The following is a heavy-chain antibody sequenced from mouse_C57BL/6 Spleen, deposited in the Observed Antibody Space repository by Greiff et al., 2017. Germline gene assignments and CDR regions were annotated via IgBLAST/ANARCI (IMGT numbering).Heavy chain of an antibody. CDR1: GFTFSSYA. CDR3: ARGGSSYPFAY. CDR2: ISDGGSYT. J-gene: IGHJ3*01. D-gene: IGHD1-1*01. Sequence: EVKLVESGGGLVKPGGSLKLSCAASGFTFSSYAMSWVRQTPEKRLEWVATISDGGSYTYYPDNVKGRFTISRDNAKNNLYLQMSHLKSEDTAMYYCARGGSSYPFAYWGQGTLVTVSA. V-gene: IGHV5-4*03.